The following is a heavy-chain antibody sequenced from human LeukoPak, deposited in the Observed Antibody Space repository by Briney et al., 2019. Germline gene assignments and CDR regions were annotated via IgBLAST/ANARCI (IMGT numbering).Heavy chain of an antibody. CDR3: AREVVPAAIWIYYYYYGMDV. CDR1: GFTFSSYA. CDR2: ISGSGGST. D-gene: IGHD2-2*02. J-gene: IGHJ6*02. V-gene: IGHV3-23*01. Sequence: GGSLRLSCAASGFTFSSYAMSWVRQAPGKGLEWVSAISGSGGSTYYADSVKGRFTISRDNSKNTLYLQMNSLRAEDTAVYYCAREVVPAAIWIYYYYYGMDVWGQGTTVTVSS.